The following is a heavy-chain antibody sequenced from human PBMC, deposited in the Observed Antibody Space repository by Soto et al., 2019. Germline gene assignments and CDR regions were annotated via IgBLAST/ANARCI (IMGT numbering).Heavy chain of an antibody. CDR3: ARTGGMDV. CDR2: IHHSGNT. V-gene: IGHV4-34*01. Sequence: QVQLQQWGAGLLKPSETLSLTCAVYGGSFSGYYWSWLRQPPGRGPEWIGEIHHSGNTKYTPSLESRVTISVDTSKNQFSLNLNSVSAVDTAVYYCARTGGMDVWSQGATVTVSS. J-gene: IGHJ6*02. CDR1: GGSFSGYY.